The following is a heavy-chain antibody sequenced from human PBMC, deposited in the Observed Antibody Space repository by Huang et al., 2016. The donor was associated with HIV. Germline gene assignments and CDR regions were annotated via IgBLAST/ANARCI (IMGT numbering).Heavy chain of an antibody. Sequence: EVQLVESGGGLVQPGGSLNSSWSAVGFTLSSDWMHWVRHVPGKGLVWVSHIKSDGSSTSYADSVKGRFTISRDNAKNTLYLQMNSLRAEDTAVYYCARGSRQGKYYYGSGTAYWGQGTLVTVSS. V-gene: IGHV3-74*01. D-gene: IGHD3-10*01. J-gene: IGHJ4*02. CDR1: GFTLSSDW. CDR2: IKSDGSST. CDR3: ARGSRQGKYYYGSGTAY.